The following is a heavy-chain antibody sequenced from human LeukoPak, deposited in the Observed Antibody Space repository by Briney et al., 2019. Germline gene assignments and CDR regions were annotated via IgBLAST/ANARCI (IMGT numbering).Heavy chain of an antibody. CDR3: AARGGGYYYGMDV. J-gene: IGHJ6*02. D-gene: IGHD3-10*01. CDR2: IYSGGNT. CDR1: GFTVSNNY. V-gene: IGHV3-53*01. Sequence: GGSLRLSCAASGFTVSNNYMSWVRQAPGKGLEWVAVIYSGGNTFYADSVKGRFIISRDISKNTLYLQMNSPRAEDTALYYCAARGGGYYYGMDVWGQGTTVTVSS.